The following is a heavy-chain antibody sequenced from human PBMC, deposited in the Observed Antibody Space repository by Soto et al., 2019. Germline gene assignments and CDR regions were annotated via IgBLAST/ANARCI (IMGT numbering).Heavy chain of an antibody. CDR2: IWYDGSKK. V-gene: IGHV3-33*01. J-gene: IGHJ6*03. CDR3: ARGRSRTQTYHHYMDV. CDR1: GFTFSSYA. Sequence: QVQLVESGGGVVQPGSSLRLSCAASGFTFSSYAMYWVRQAPGKGLECVAIIWYDGSKKDDADSVKGRFTISRDNSKNTLFLQMNSLSAEDTAIYYCARGRSRTQTYHHYMDVWGKGTTVTVSS.